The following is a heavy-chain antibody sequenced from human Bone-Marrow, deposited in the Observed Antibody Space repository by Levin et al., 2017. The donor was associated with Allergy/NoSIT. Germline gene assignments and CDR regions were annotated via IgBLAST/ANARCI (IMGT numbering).Heavy chain of an antibody. V-gene: IGHV3-21*01. J-gene: IGHJ6*02. CDR1: GILFSSYD. CDR2: ISAGGNYI. Sequence: LSLTCAASGILFSSYDMNWVRQAPGKGLEWVSSISAGGNYIYYADSVKVRFTISRDNAKNSLFLQMNSLRAEDTAVYYCASWAMYHYDRSAFDYFYYATDVWGQGTTVTVSS. D-gene: IGHD3-22*01. CDR3: ASWAMYHYDRSAFDYFYYATDV.